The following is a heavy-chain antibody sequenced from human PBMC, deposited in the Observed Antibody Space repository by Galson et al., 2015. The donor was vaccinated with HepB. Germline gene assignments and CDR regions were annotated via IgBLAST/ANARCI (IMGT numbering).Heavy chain of an antibody. V-gene: IGHV5-51*01. D-gene: IGHD1-26*01. Sequence: QSGAEVKKPGESLKISCKGSGYSFTSYWIGWVRQMPGKGLEWMGIIYPGDSDTRYSPSFQGQVTISADKSISTAYLQWSSLKASDTAMYYCARHPSPRGSYDYYGMDVWGQGTTVTVSS. CDR3: ARHPSPRGSYDYYGMDV. CDR2: IYPGDSDT. CDR1: GYSFTSYW. J-gene: IGHJ6*02.